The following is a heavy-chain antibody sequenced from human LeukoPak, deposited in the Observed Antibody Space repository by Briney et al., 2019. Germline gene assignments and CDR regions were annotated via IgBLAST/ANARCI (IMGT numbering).Heavy chain of an antibody. CDR2: IIPIFGTA. D-gene: IGHD2-15*01. Sequence: SVKVSCKASGGTFSSYAISWVRQAPGQGLEWMGGIIPIFGTANYAQKFQGRVTITADESTSTAYMELSSMRSEDTAVYYCAREASSIVVVVAATHNWFDPWGQGTLATVSS. V-gene: IGHV1-69*01. J-gene: IGHJ5*02. CDR3: AREASSIVVVVAATHNWFDP. CDR1: GGTFSSYA.